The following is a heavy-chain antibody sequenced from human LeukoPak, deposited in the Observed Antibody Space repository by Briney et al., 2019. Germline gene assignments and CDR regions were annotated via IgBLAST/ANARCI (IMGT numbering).Heavy chain of an antibody. D-gene: IGHD3-9*01. J-gene: IGHJ3*02. V-gene: IGHV3-48*04. CDR1: GFTFGSYS. Sequence: GGSLRLSCAASGFTFGSYSMNWVRQAPGKGLEWVSYISSSSCTIYYADSVKGRFTISRDNAKNSLYLQMNSLRAEDTAVYYCARDSPHYDILTGYLDAFDIWGQGTMVTVSS. CDR3: ARDSPHYDILTGYLDAFDI. CDR2: ISSSSCTI.